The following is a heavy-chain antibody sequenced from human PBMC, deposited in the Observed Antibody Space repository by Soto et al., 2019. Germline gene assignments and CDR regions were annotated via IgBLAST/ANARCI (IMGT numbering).Heavy chain of an antibody. J-gene: IGHJ5*02. V-gene: IGHV1-69*04. D-gene: IGHD2-2*01. CDR2: IIPILGIT. CDR3: ARVPDR. CDR1: GGAYGSRF. Sequence: SVKGSCEACGGAYGSRFIRWVRQAPGQGLEWMGKIIPILGITNYAPKFQGRVTITADTSASTVYMELSSLRSEDTAVYYCARVPDRWGQGTLVTVSS.